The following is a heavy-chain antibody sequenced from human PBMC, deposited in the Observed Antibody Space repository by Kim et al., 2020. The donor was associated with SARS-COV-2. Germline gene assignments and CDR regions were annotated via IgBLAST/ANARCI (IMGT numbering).Heavy chain of an antibody. Sequence: WYNDYAVSVKSRITINAATSKNHFSLQLYSVTPEDTAVYYCARCQGAFNIWGQGTMVTVSS. D-gene: IGHD2-15*01. V-gene: IGHV6-1*01. J-gene: IGHJ3*02. CDR3: ARCQGAFNI. CDR2: WYN.